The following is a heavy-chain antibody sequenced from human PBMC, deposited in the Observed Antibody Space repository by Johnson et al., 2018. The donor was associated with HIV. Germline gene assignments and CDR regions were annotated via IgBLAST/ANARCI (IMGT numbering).Heavy chain of an antibody. CDR1: GFTFSAYA. CDR2: IYSGGST. J-gene: IGHJ3*01. D-gene: IGHD3-22*01. CDR3: AKAGDYYDSSGYYDAFEF. V-gene: IGHV3-NL1*01. Sequence: QVQLVESGGGLVQPGRSLRLSCVASGFTFSAYALHWVRQAPGKGLEWVAVIYSGGSTYYADSVKGRFTISRDNSKNTLYLQMNSLRAEDTAVYYCAKAGDYYDSSGYYDAFEFWGQGTMVTVSS.